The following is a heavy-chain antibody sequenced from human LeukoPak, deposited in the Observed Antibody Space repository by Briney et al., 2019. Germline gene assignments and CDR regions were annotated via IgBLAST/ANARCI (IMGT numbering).Heavy chain of an antibody. CDR2: MNPNSGNT. CDR3: ARKAGATSGWYAFDI. Sequence: ASVKVSCKASGYTFTSYDINWVRQATGQGLEWMGWMNPNSGNTGYAQKFQGRVTMTRNTSMSTAYMELSSVRSEDTAVYYCARKAGATSGWYAFDIWGQGTMVTVSS. J-gene: IGHJ3*02. CDR1: GYTFTSYD. D-gene: IGHD6-19*01. V-gene: IGHV1-8*01.